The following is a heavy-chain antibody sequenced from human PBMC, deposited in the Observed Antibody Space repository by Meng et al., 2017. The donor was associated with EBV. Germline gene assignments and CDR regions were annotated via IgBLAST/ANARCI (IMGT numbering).Heavy chain of an antibody. Sequence: EVQLLEAWGGLVQPGGSLRLSCAASGFTFSSYAMSWVRQAPGKGLEWVSAISGSGGSTYYADSVKGRFTISRDNSKNTLYLQMNSLRAEDTAVYYCAKDLAGGIAVDYWGQGTLVTVSS. CDR2: ISGSGGST. J-gene: IGHJ4*02. CDR3: AKDLAGGIAVDY. V-gene: IGHV3-23*01. D-gene: IGHD6-13*01. CDR1: GFTFSSYA.